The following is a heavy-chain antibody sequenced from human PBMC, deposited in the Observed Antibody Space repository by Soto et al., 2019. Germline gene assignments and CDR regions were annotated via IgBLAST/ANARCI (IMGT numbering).Heavy chain of an antibody. J-gene: IGHJ4*02. D-gene: IGHD6-19*01. V-gene: IGHV3-30*18. CDR3: ANGRSLRAVAGL. Sequence: GGSLRLSCAASGFTFSSYGMHWVRQAPGKGLEWVAVISYDGSNKYYADSVKGRFTISRDNSKNTLYLQMNSLRAEDTAVYYCANGRSLRAVAGLWGQGTLVTVSS. CDR2: ISYDGSNK. CDR1: GFTFSSYG.